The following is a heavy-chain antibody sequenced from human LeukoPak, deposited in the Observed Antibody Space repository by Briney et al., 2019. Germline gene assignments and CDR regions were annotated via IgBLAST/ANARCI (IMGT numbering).Heavy chain of an antibody. CDR2: ISAYNGNT. CDR1: GYTFTSYG. D-gene: IGHD6-6*01. CDR3: ARDLNSIAARPGAY. J-gene: IGHJ4*02. Sequence: ASVKLSCKASGYTFTSYGISWVRQAPGQGLEWMGWISAYNGNTNYAQKLQGRVTMTTDTSTSTAYMELRSLRSDDTAVYYCARDLNSIAARPGAYWGQGTLVTVSS. V-gene: IGHV1-18*01.